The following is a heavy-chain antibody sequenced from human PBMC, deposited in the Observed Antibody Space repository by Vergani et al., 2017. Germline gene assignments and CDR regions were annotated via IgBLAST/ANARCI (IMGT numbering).Heavy chain of an antibody. CDR1: GGTFSSSG. CDR3: ARSSGYYSYYFDF. D-gene: IGHD3-22*01. V-gene: IGHV1-69*13. J-gene: IGHJ4*02. CDR2: IIPMYGTT. Sequence: QVQLVQSGTEMKKPGSSVKVSCKASGGTFSSSGLSWVRQAPGQGLEWMGRIIPMYGTTNYAQKFQGRVTMTADESTSTAYMELSSLRSEDTAVYYCARSSGYYSYYFDFWGQGTLVTVSS.